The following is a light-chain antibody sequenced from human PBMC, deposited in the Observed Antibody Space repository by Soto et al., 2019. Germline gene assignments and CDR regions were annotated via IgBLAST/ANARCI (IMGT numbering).Light chain of an antibody. CDR3: SSYTTNNAHV. J-gene: IGLJ2*01. V-gene: IGLV2-14*01. CDR1: TNDIGAFDY. CDR2: EIF. Sequence: QSALTQPASVSASPGQSISISCTGTTNDIGAFDYVSWYQQHPGKAPKLIIYEIFNRPSGVSHRFSGSKSGNSAFLTISGLQAEDEADYYCSSYTTNNAHVFGGGTK.